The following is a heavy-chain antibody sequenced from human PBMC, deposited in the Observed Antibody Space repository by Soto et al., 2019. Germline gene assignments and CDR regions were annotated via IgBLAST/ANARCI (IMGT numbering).Heavy chain of an antibody. Sequence: QVQLQESGPGLVKPSGTLSLTCAVSGGSISSSNWWSWVRQPPGKGLEWIGEIYHSGSTNYNPSLKRRGTISVDKAKNQVSLKLSSVTAADTAVYYCARDGYSSGWSLDAFDIWGQGTMVTVSS. CDR3: ARDGYSSGWSLDAFDI. D-gene: IGHD6-19*01. V-gene: IGHV4-4*02. CDR2: IYHSGST. J-gene: IGHJ3*02. CDR1: GGSISSSNW.